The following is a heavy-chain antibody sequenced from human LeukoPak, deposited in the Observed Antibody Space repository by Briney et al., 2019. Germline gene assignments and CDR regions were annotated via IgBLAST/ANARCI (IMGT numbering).Heavy chain of an antibody. CDR1: GGSFSGYY. V-gene: IGHV4-34*01. D-gene: IGHD6-13*01. J-gene: IGHJ4*02. CDR3: ARDPSSSEFDY. CDR2: INHSGST. Sequence: SETLSLTCAVYGGSFSGYYWSWIRQPPGKGLEWIGEINHSGSTNYNPSLKSRVTISVDTSKNQFSLKLSSVTAADTAVYYCARDPSSSEFDYWGQGTLVTVSS.